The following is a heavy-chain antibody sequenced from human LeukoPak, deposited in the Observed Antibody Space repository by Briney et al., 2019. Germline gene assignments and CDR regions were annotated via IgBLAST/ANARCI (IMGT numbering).Heavy chain of an antibody. CDR2: INHSGST. J-gene: IGHJ3*02. D-gene: IGHD2-2*01. V-gene: IGHV4-34*01. CDR1: GGSFSGYY. CDR3: ARVGVPAAKVVSGAFDI. Sequence: SETLSLTCAVYGGSFSGYYWSWIRQPPGKGLEWIGEINHSGSTNYNPSLKSRVTISVDTSKNQFSLKLSSVTAADTAVYYCARVGVPAAKVVSGAFDIWGQGTMVTVSS.